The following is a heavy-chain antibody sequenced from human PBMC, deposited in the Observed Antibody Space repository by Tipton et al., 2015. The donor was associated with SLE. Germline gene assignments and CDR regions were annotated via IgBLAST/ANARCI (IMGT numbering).Heavy chain of an antibody. CDR3: ATESGGGYFDY. D-gene: IGHD3-16*01. J-gene: IGHJ4*02. CDR1: GYKFTSYF. V-gene: IGHV1-2*06. CDR2: ITPNSGGT. Sequence: QLVQSGAEVKNPGASVKVSCKASGYKFTSYFLHWVRLAPGQGLEWVGRITPNSGGTIYAQKFQGRVTLTRDTSISTAYMDLTSLTSDGTAVYHCATESGGGYFDYWGQGTLVTVSS.